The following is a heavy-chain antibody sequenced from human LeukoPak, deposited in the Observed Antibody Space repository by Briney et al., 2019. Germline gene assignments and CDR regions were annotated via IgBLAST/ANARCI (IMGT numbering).Heavy chain of an antibody. D-gene: IGHD6-6*01. CDR3: AKDRSGVIAARRWGFDY. CDR1: GFTFSSYA. Sequence: GGSLRLSCAASGFTFSSYAMSWVRQAPGKGLEWVSAISGSGGSTYYEDSVKGRFTISRDNSKNTLYLQMNSLRAEDTAVYYCAKDRSGVIAARRWGFDYWGQGTLVTVSS. V-gene: IGHV3-23*01. CDR2: ISGSGGST. J-gene: IGHJ4*02.